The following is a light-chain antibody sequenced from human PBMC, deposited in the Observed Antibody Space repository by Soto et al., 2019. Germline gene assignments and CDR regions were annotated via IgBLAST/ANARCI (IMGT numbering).Light chain of an antibody. V-gene: IGLV1-51*01. CDR2: DNN. CDR3: GTWDNSLSAGGV. Sequence: QSVLTQPPSVSAAPGQKVTISCSGSSSNIGNNYVSWYQQLPGTAPKLLIYDNNKRPSGIPDRFSGSKSGTSATLGITGRQTGDEADYYCGTWDNSLSAGGVFGTGTKLTVL. CDR1: SSNIGNNY. J-gene: IGLJ1*01.